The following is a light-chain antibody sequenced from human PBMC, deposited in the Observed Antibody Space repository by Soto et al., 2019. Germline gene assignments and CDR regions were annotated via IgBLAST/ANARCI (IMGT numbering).Light chain of an antibody. J-gene: IGKJ4*01. V-gene: IGKV3D-20*02. CDR2: AAS. Sequence: EIVLTQSPGTLSLSPGERATLSCRASQSVSSSYLAWYQQKPGQAPRILIYAASSRATGIPDRFSGSGSGTDFTLTISSLEPEDFAVYYCQQRSNWPPLFGGGTKVDIK. CDR1: QSVSSSY. CDR3: QQRSNWPPL.